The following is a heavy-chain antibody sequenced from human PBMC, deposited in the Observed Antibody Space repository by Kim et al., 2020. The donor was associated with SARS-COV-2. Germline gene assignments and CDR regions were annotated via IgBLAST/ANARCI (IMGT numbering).Heavy chain of an antibody. V-gene: IGHV1-2*07. CDR3: TREDY. CDR2: IHPNSGDT. J-gene: IGHJ4*02. Sequence: ASVKVSCKISGYTFSDYYLHWVRQAPGQGLEWMGWIHPNSGDTTSAHKFQGRVAITRDTSISTAYMELTRLTTDDTAIYYCTREDYWGQGTLVTVSS. CDR1: GYTFSDYY.